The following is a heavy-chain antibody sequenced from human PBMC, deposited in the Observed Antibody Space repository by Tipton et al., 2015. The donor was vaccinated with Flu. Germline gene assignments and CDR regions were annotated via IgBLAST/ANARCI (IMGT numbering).Heavy chain of an antibody. J-gene: IGHJ5*02. D-gene: IGHD4-11*01. CDR1: GFTFSSYA. Sequence: SLRLSCAASGFTFSSYAMSWVRQAPGKGLEWVSAISGSGGSTYYADSVKGRFTISRDNPKNTLYLQMNSLRAEDTAVYYCARRDYSNYVSDPKSWFDPWGQGILVTVSS. CDR3: ARRDYSNYVSDPKSWFDP. V-gene: IGHV3-23*01. CDR2: ISGSGGST.